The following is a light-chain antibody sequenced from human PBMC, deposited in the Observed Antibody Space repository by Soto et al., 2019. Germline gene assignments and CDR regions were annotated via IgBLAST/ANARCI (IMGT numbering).Light chain of an antibody. V-gene: IGLV1-40*01. Sequence: QSVLTQPPSVSGAPGQRVTISCTGSSSNIGAGYDVHWYQQLPGAAPTLLISANSDRPSGVPDRFSGSKSGTSAALAITGLQTEDEADYYCQSFDRSLTAWVSGGGTQLTVL. CDR1: SSNIGAGYD. CDR3: QSFDRSLTAWV. J-gene: IGLJ3*02. CDR2: ANS.